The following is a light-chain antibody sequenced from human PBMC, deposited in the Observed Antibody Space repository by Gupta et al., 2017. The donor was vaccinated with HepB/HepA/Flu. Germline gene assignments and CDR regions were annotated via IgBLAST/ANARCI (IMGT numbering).Light chain of an antibody. CDR1: SSNIGSNT. CDR3: AAWDDSLNGHLV. CDR2: SYN. J-gene: IGLJ2*01. Sequence: QSVFTQPPSASGTPGQRVTISCSGSSSNIGSNTVSWYQHFPGTAPKLLIYSYNERPSGVPDRFSGSKSDTSASLAISGLQSEDEADYYCAAWDDSLNGHLVFGGGTKLTVL. V-gene: IGLV1-44*01.